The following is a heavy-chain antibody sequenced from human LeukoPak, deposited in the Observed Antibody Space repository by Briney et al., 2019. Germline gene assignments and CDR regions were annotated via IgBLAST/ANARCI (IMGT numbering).Heavy chain of an antibody. CDR3: ARAYCSSTSCRLDY. CDR2: INGDGSTR. CDR1: GFTFSNYW. J-gene: IGHJ4*02. V-gene: IGHV3-74*01. D-gene: IGHD2-2*01. Sequence: PGGSLRLSCAASGFTFSNYWMHWVRQAPGNGLVWVSRINGDGSTRSYADSVKSRFTISRDNAKNTLYLQVNSLRAEDTSVYYCARAYCSSTSCRLDYWGQGTLVTVS.